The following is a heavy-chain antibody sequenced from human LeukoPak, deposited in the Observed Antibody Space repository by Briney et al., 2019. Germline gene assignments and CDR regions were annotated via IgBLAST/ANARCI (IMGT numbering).Heavy chain of an antibody. CDR1: GFSFSSYA. V-gene: IGHV3-48*02. Sequence: GGSLRLSCAASGFSFSSYAINWVRQGPGKGLEWIAHINRETNLIDYADSVKGRFTVSRDNAKNSLFLQMISLTDEDTAVYYCVRDSDWAFDYWGPGALVTVSS. D-gene: IGHD2-21*01. J-gene: IGHJ4*02. CDR3: VRDSDWAFDY. CDR2: INRETNLI.